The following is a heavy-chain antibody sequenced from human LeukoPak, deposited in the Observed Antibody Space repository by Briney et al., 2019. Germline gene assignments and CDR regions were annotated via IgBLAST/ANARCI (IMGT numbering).Heavy chain of an antibody. CDR3: AKDDGNSSPDY. CDR2: IWFDGSNK. V-gene: IGHV3-33*06. CDR1: GFTFSSYG. D-gene: IGHD6-13*01. Sequence: PGGSLRLSCAASGFTFSSYGMHWVRQAPGKGLEWVAVIWFDGSNKYYADSVKGRFTISRDNSKNTLYLQMNSLRAEDTAVYYCAKDDGNSSPDYWGQGTLVTVSS. J-gene: IGHJ4*02.